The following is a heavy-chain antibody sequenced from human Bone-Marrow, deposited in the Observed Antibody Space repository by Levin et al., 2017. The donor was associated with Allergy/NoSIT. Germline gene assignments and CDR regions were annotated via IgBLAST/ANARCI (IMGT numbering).Heavy chain of an antibody. CDR2: IYYSGST. Sequence: LRLSCTVSGGSISSGGYYWSWIRQHPGKGLEWIGYIYYSGSTYYNPSLKSRVTISVDTSKNQFSLKLSSVTAADTAVYYCARDVITMVRGVITAVFDRWGRGTLVTVSS. CDR1: GGSISSGGYY. J-gene: IGHJ2*01. V-gene: IGHV4-31*03. D-gene: IGHD3-10*01. CDR3: ARDVITMVRGVITAVFDR.